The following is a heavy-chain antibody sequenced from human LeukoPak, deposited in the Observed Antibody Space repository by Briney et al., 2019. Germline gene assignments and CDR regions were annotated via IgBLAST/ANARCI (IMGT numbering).Heavy chain of an antibody. Sequence: QAGGSLRLSCAASGFTFSSYAMSWVRQAPGKGLEWVSAISGSGNSTYYADSVKGRFAISRDNSKNTLFLQMNSLRAEDTAVYYCAKIYCSGGRCHHFDYWGQGTLVTVSS. CDR3: AKIYCSGGRCHHFDY. J-gene: IGHJ4*02. D-gene: IGHD2-15*01. CDR2: ISGSGNST. CDR1: GFTFSSYA. V-gene: IGHV3-23*01.